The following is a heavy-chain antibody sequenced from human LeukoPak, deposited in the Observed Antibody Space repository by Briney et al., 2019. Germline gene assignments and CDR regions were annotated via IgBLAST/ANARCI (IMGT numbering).Heavy chain of an antibody. CDR3: ARDLPHYYDSSGRPLDY. V-gene: IGHV1-2*02. Sequence: ASVKVSCKASGYTFTGYYMHWVRQAPGQGLEWMGWINPNSGGTNYAQKLQGRVTMTTDTSTSTAYMELRSLRSDDTAVYYCARDLPHYYDSSGRPLDYWGQGTLVTVSS. D-gene: IGHD3-22*01. CDR1: GYTFTGYY. J-gene: IGHJ4*02. CDR2: INPNSGGT.